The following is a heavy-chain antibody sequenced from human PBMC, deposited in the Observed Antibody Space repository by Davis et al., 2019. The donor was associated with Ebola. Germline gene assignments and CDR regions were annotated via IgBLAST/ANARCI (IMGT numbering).Heavy chain of an antibody. CDR3: ARRSPYGAYEGGWYFDL. CDR2: IYPGDSDT. V-gene: IGHV5-51*01. D-gene: IGHD4-17*01. Sequence: GESLKISCQGSGYSFTFYWIGWVRQMPGKGLEWMGIIYPGDSDTRYSPSFLGQVTISADKSINTAYVQWSSLKASDTAMYYCARRSPYGAYEGGWYFDLWGRGTLVTVSS. J-gene: IGHJ2*01. CDR1: GYSFTFYW.